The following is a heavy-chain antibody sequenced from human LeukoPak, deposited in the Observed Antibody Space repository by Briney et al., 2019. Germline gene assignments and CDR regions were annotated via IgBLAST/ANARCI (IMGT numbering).Heavy chain of an antibody. Sequence: GGSLRLSCAASGFTFSSYAMSWVRQAPGKGQEWVSAISGSGGSTYYADSVKGRFTISRDNSKNTLYLQMNSLRAEDTAVYYCAKGIRAVLGIIDYWGQGTLVTVSS. CDR3: AKGIRAVLGIIDY. CDR2: ISGSGGST. CDR1: GFTFSSYA. D-gene: IGHD3-16*01. J-gene: IGHJ4*02. V-gene: IGHV3-23*01.